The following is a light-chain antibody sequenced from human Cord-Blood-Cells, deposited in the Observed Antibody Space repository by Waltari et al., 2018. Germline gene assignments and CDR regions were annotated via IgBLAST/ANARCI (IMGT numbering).Light chain of an antibody. CDR2: KEG. J-gene: IGLJ2*01. CDR1: VLVTKY. V-gene: IGLV3-27*01. CDR3: CSAAHNNRV. Sequence: SYELTQPSSASVSPGQTARLTCSGDVLVTKYARWCQQKPGQATVLVIYKEGERPAGIAERFAGSSSGTTVTLTISGTQVEDEADYYCCSAAHNNRVFGRGTKL.